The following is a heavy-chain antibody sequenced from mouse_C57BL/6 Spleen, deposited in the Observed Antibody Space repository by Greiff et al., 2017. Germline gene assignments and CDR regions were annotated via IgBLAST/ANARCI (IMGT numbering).Heavy chain of an antibody. J-gene: IGHJ3*01. V-gene: IGHV5-17*01. CDR3: AREEDYYGSSAWFAY. Sequence: EVQRVESGGGLVKPGGSLKLSCAASGFTFSDYGMHWVRQAPEKGLEWVAYISSGSSTIYYADTVKGRFTISRDNAKNTLFLQMTSLRSEDTAMYYCAREEDYYGSSAWFAYWGQGTLVTVSA. CDR2: ISSGSSTI. D-gene: IGHD1-1*01. CDR1: GFTFSDYG.